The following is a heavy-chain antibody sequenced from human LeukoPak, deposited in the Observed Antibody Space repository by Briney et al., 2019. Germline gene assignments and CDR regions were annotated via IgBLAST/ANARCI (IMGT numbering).Heavy chain of an antibody. D-gene: IGHD1-26*01. CDR3: AELYGATTN. CDR1: GFTFTSYG. J-gene: IGHJ4*02. CDR2: IGGSGAST. Sequence: GGSLRLSCAASGFTFTSYGMAWVRQAPGKGLEWVSSIGGSGASTYYADPVKGRFTISRDNSKNTMYLQMNSLRADDTAIYYCAELYGATTNWGQGTLVSVSS. V-gene: IGHV3-23*01.